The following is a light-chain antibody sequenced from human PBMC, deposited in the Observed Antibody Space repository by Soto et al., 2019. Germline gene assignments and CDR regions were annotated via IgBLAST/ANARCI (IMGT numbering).Light chain of an antibody. V-gene: IGKV3-15*01. CDR2: GSS. CDR3: QQYNNWPYT. J-gene: IGKJ2*01. CDR1: QSVSSN. Sequence: ETAMTHSPATQSASPGQSATLSCRTSQSVSSNLVWYHQKPGQAPRLLIYGSSTRAHGIPARFSGSGSGTEFTLTISSLQSEECAVYYCQQYNNWPYTFGQGTKLEIK.